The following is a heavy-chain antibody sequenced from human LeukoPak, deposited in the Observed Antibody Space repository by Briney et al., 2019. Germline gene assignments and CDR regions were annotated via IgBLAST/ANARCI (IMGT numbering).Heavy chain of an antibody. CDR3: ARDLTTYYDFRGPVNYYYYMDV. Sequence: SETLSLTCTVSGGSISSSSYYWGWIRQPPGKGLEWIGSIYYSGSTYYNPSLKSRVTISVDTSKNQFSLKLSSVTAADTAVYYCARDLTTYYDFRGPVNYYYYMDVWGKGTTVTVSS. D-gene: IGHD3-3*01. V-gene: IGHV4-39*07. CDR1: GGSISSSSYY. J-gene: IGHJ6*03. CDR2: IYYSGST.